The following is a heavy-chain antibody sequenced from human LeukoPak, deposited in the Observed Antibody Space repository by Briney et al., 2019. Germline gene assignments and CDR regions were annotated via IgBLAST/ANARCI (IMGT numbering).Heavy chain of an antibody. CDR3: ARRSYYYDSSGYFLDWFDP. D-gene: IGHD3-22*01. Sequence: PGGSLRLSCAASGFTFSSYWMSWVRQAPGKGLEWVANIKQDGSEKYYVDSVKGRFTISRDNAKNSLYLQMNSLRAEDTAVYYCARRSYYYDSSGYFLDWFDPWXXGTLVTVSS. J-gene: IGHJ5*02. CDR1: GFTFSSYW. CDR2: IKQDGSEK. V-gene: IGHV3-7*01.